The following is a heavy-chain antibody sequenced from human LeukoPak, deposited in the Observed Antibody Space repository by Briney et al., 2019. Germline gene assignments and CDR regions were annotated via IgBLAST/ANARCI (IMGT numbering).Heavy chain of an antibody. Sequence: SETLSLTCTVSGGSISSYYWSWIRQPPGKGLEWIGYIYYSGCTNYNPSLKSRVTISVDTSKNQFSLKLSSVTAADTAVYYCARAGVGATDDAFDIWGQGTMVTVSS. CDR3: ARAGVGATDDAFDI. V-gene: IGHV4-59*01. CDR1: GGSISSYY. D-gene: IGHD1-26*01. J-gene: IGHJ3*02. CDR2: IYYSGCT.